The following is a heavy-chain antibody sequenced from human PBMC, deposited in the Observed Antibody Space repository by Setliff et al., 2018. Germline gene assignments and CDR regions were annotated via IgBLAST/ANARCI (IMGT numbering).Heavy chain of an antibody. CDR1: GFTFRDYT. CDR3: VKDRVNDGVWDFDS. J-gene: IGHJ4*02. Sequence: PGGSLRLSCAASGFTFRDYTMAWVSQAPGKGLEWVAGVIQVGNGYYADSMKGRSVISRDNSRNSCFLQLNNLRPEDTATYYCVKDRVNDGVWDFDSWGQGIVVTVSS. V-gene: IGHV3-23*01. CDR2: VIQVGNG. D-gene: IGHD4-17*01.